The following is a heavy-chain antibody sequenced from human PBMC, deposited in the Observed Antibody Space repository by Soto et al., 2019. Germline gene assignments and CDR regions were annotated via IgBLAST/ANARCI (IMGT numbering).Heavy chain of an antibody. CDR2: IIPILGIS. Sequence: SLKVSCKASGGTFISYTFNWVRQAPRQGLEWMGRIIPILGISNYAQKFQGRVTVTADKSTSTAFMELSNLRSEDTAVYYCAILPGRGGPFWSTVAQPAAIDFCGKXSLVTVSS. CDR1: GGTFISYT. J-gene: IGHJ4*02. D-gene: IGHD2-2*01. CDR3: AILPGRGGPFWSTVAQPAAIDF. V-gene: IGHV1-69*02.